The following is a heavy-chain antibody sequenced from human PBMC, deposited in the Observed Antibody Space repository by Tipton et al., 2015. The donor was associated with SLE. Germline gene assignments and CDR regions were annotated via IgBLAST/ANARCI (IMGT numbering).Heavy chain of an antibody. CDR2: IYYSGSA. D-gene: IGHD6-13*01. CDR3: ARGSSSWDFDY. V-gene: IGHV4-59*11. J-gene: IGHJ4*02. Sequence: TLSLTCTVSGGSISSHYWSWIRQPPGKGLEWIGYIYYSGSANYNPSLKSRVTISVDTSKNQFSLKLSPVTAADTAVYYCARGSSSWDFDYWGQGALVTVSS. CDR1: GGSISSHY.